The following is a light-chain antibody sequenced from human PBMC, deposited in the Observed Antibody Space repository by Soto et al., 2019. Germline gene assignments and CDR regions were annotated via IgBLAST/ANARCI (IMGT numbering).Light chain of an antibody. Sequence: EIVLTQSPGTLSLSPGERATLSCRASQSVSSSYLAWYQQKPGQAPRLLIYGASSRATGIPDRFSGSGSGTDFTLTISRLEPEYFAVYYCQQYGSPPFTFGPGTKVDIK. CDR2: GAS. J-gene: IGKJ3*01. CDR3: QQYGSPPFT. V-gene: IGKV3-20*01. CDR1: QSVSSSY.